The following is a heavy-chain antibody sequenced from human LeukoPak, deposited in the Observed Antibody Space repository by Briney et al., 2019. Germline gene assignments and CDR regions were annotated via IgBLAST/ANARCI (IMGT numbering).Heavy chain of an antibody. J-gene: IGHJ4*02. CDR2: IKSKTDGWTT. CDR1: GFTFRSAW. CDR3: LTHSTSSAPNY. V-gene: IGHV3-15*01. D-gene: IGHD6-6*01. Sequence: AGGSLRLSCVVSGFTFRSAWMSWVRQAPGKGLEWVGRIKSKTDGWTTDYTGPVKGRFTITRDDSKNTLYLQMNSLKTEDTAVYYCLTHSTSSAPNYWGQGTLVTVSS.